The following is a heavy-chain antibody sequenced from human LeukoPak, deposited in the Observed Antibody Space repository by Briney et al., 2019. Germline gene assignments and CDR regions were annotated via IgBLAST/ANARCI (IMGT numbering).Heavy chain of an antibody. J-gene: IGHJ4*02. Sequence: SETLSLTCTVSGVSISSYYWSWIRQPAGKGLEWIGRIYTSGSTNYNPSLKSRVTMSVDTSKNQFSLKLSSVTAADTAVYYCARDTEQLAPFDYWGQGTLVTVSS. V-gene: IGHV4-4*07. D-gene: IGHD6-13*01. CDR3: ARDTEQLAPFDY. CDR2: IYTSGST. CDR1: GVSISSYY.